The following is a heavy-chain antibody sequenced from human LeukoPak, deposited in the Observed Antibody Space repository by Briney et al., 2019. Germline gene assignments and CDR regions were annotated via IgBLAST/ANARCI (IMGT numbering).Heavy chain of an antibody. CDR2: INPNSGGT. Sequence: VASVKVSCKASGYTFTGYYMHWVRQAPGQGLEWMGWINPNSGGTNYAQKFQGRVTMTRDTSISTAYMELSRLRSDDTAVYYCARDVGYCSSTSCRDYWGQGTLVTVSS. V-gene: IGHV1-2*02. CDR1: GYTFTGYY. J-gene: IGHJ4*02. D-gene: IGHD2-2*01. CDR3: ARDVGYCSSTSCRDY.